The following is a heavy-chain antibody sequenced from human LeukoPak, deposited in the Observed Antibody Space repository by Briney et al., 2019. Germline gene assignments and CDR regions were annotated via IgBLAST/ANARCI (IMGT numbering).Heavy chain of an antibody. CDR1: GFTFSSYV. Sequence: GRSLRLSCAASGFTFSSYVMHWVRQAPGKGLEWVAFISYYGGNKYYADSVKGRFTTSRDNSKNTLYLQMNSLRTEDTAVYYCAKDLGYSGSYIDCWGQGTLVTVSS. CDR3: AKDLGYSGSYIDC. D-gene: IGHD1-26*01. J-gene: IGHJ4*02. CDR2: ISYYGGNK. V-gene: IGHV3-30*18.